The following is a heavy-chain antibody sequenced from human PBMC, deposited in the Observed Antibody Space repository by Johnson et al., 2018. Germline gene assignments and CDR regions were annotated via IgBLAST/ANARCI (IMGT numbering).Heavy chain of an antibody. CDR3: ASTGVEMATIPSYYYYYDMDV. D-gene: IGHD5-24*01. J-gene: IGHJ6*03. V-gene: IGHV3-30-3*01. CDR2: IAYDGSNK. Sequence: VQLLETGGGVVQPGRSLRLSCAASGFTFSSYAMHWVRQAPGKGLEWVAVIAYDGSNKYYADSVKGRFTISRDNSKNTLYLQMNSLRAEDTAVYYCASTGVEMATIPSYYYYYDMDVWGKGTTVTVSS. CDR1: GFTFSSYA.